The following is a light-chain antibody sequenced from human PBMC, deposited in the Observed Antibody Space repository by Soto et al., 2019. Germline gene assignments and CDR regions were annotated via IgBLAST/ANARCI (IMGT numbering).Light chain of an antibody. J-gene: IGKJ4*01. Sequence: AIQLTQSPSSLSASVGDRVTITSRASQGISSALAWYQQKPGKATKLLIYDASSLESGVPSRFSVNGSGTDFTLTNSSLQPEDVAADYCQQFFGGGTKVEIK. V-gene: IGKV1-13*02. CDR2: DAS. CDR1: QGISSA. CDR3: QQF.